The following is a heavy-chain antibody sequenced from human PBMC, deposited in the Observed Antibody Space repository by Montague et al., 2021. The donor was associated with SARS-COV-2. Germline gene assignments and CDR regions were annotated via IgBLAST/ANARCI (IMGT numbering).Heavy chain of an antibody. D-gene: IGHD3-22*01. CDR1: VSWNSGADW. Sequence: SETLSLTCSILVSWNSGADWKSTRLNPTHRSIPYSVGCLKYSGSTYYNPSLKSRVTIFVATSKNRFSLKLSSVTAADTAVYYCARFPTSYYYDSKAAPATHEAVDIWGQGTMVTVYS. V-gene: IGHV4-39*01. CDR3: ARFPTSYYYDSKAAPATHEAVDI. CDR2: LKYSGST. J-gene: IGHJ3*02.